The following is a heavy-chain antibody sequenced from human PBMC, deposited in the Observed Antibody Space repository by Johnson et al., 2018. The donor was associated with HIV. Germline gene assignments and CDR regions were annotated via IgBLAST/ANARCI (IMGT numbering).Heavy chain of an antibody. D-gene: IGHD3-10*01. CDR1: GFTFSSYG. Sequence: QVHLVESGGGVVQPGRSLRLSCAASGFTFSSYGMHWVRQAPGKGLEWVAVIWYDGSNKFYADSVKGRFTISRDNSKNTLYLQMNSLRAEDTAVYYCAKEQWFGELFSAFDIWGQGTMVTVSS. V-gene: IGHV3-30*18. CDR2: IWYDGSNK. J-gene: IGHJ3*02. CDR3: AKEQWFGELFSAFDI.